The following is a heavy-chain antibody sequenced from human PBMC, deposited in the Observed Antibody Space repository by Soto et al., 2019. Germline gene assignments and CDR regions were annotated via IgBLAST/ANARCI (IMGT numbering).Heavy chain of an antibody. CDR3: ARGYSSGWYWFWYFDL. J-gene: IGHJ2*01. D-gene: IGHD6-19*01. V-gene: IGHV3-66*01. Sequence: EVQLVESGGGLVQPGGSLRLSCAASGFTVSSNSMSWVRQAPGKGLEWVSVIYSGGSTYYADSVKGRFTISRDNSKXXLYLQMNSLRAEDTAVYYCARGYSSGWYWFWYFDLWGRGTLVTVSS. CDR1: GFTVSSNS. CDR2: IYSGGST.